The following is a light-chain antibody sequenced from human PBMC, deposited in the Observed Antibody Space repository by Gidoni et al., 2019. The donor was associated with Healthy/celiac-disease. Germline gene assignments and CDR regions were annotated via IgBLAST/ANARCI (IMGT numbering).Light chain of an antibody. CDR1: QDISNY. Sequence: IRRTQSPSSLSASVGDRVTITCQASQDISNYLNWYQQKPGKAPKLLIYDASNLETGVPSRFSGSGSGTDFTFTISSLQPEDIATYYCQQYDNLPYTFGQGTKLEIK. J-gene: IGKJ2*01. CDR2: DAS. V-gene: IGKV1-33*01. CDR3: QQYDNLPYT.